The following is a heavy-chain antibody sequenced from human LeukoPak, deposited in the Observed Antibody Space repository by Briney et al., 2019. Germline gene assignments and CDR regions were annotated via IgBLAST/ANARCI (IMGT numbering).Heavy chain of an antibody. CDR3: ARGGRWLQFPYYYYYMDV. D-gene: IGHD5-24*01. J-gene: IGHJ6*03. Sequence: SETLSLTCAVYGGSFSAYYWSWIRQPPGKGLEWIGEINHSGSTNYNPSLKSRVTISVDTSKNQFSLKLSSVTAADTAVYYCARGGRWLQFPYYYYYMDVWGKGTTVTISS. CDR1: GGSFSAYY. CDR2: INHSGST. V-gene: IGHV4-34*01.